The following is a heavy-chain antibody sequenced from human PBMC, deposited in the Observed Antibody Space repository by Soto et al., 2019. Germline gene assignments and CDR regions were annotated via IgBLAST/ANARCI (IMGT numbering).Heavy chain of an antibody. D-gene: IGHD2-8*01. J-gene: IGHJ4*02. Sequence: PWGCLRLSGGGSGVNFGDYSMSWIRQAPGKGLEWVSSISGSGENTYYPDSVKGRFTISRDNSKNTLYLQMSSLRAEDTAIYYCADGGEWSFNFDYWGQGTPVTVSS. CDR1: GVNFGDYS. CDR3: ADGGEWSFNFDY. CDR2: ISGSGENT. V-gene: IGHV3-23*01.